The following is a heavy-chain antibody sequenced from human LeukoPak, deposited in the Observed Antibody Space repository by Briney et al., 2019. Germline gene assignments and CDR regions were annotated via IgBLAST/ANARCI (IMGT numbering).Heavy chain of an antibody. J-gene: IGHJ4*02. D-gene: IGHD6-19*01. CDR2: VWYDGNNK. Sequence: GGSLRLSCAASGLTFSSDAMHWVRQAPGEGLEWVAVVWYDGNNKYYADSVKGRFTISRDNSKNTLYLQMNSLRVEDTAVYYCAREAQAIAVAGDFDYWGQGTLVTVSS. CDR3: AREAQAIAVAGDFDY. CDR1: GLTFSSDA. V-gene: IGHV3-33*08.